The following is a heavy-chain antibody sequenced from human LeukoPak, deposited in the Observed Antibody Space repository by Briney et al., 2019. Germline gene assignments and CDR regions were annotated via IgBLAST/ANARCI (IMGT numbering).Heavy chain of an antibody. CDR1: GFIFDDYA. D-gene: IGHD2-2*02. J-gene: IGHJ4*02. Sequence: PGGSLRLSCAASGFIFDDYAIHWVRQAPGKGLKWVSGISWNSGSIAYADSVKGRFTISRDNAKNSLYLQMNSLRAEDTALYYCARAIGVTCISTSCYSFDYWGQGTLVTVSS. CDR2: ISWNSGSI. CDR3: ARAIGVTCISTSCYSFDY. V-gene: IGHV3-9*01.